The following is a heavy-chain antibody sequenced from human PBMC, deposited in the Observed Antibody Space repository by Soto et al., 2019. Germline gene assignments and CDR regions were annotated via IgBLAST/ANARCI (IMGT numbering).Heavy chain of an antibody. CDR2: IYYSGST. J-gene: IGHJ4*02. V-gene: IGHV4-59*08. D-gene: IGHD5-12*01. Sequence: SETLSLTCTVSGGSISSYYWSWIRQPPGKGLEWIGYIYYSGSTNYNPSLKSRVTISVDTSKNQFSLKLSSVTAADTAVYYCARHKAEGYSGYDLPDYWGQGTLVTVSS. CDR3: ARHKAEGYSGYDLPDY. CDR1: GGSISSYY.